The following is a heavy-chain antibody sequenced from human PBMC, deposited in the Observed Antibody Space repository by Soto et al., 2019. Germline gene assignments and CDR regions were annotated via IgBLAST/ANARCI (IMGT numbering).Heavy chain of an antibody. CDR3: AKEHNSWSVYHLLSFYMDV. V-gene: IGHV3-23*01. CDR2: ISSGGGKS. J-gene: IGHJ6*04. CDR1: GFTFSSNS. D-gene: IGHD3-3*01. Sequence: EVQLLESGGGLVQPGGSLRLSCAASGFTFSSNSMTWVRQAPGKGLEWVSAISSGGGKSNYGDSVQGRFTISRDNSKNTLYLQRNSLRVEDTAVYYCAKEHNSWSVYHLLSFYMDVWGKGTTVTVSS.